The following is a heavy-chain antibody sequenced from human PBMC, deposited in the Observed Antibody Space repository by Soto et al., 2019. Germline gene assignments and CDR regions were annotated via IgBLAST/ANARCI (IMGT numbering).Heavy chain of an antibody. CDR2: INSGSSTI. CDR1: GFTFSSYS. J-gene: IGHJ4*02. CDR3: ARDLRQQGRRFDY. Sequence: GGSLRLSCAASGFTFSSYSMNWVRQAPGKGLEWVSYINSGSSTIYYADSVKGRFIISRDNAKNSLYLQMNSLRDEDTAVYYCARDLRQQGRRFDYWGQGTLVTVSS. V-gene: IGHV3-48*02.